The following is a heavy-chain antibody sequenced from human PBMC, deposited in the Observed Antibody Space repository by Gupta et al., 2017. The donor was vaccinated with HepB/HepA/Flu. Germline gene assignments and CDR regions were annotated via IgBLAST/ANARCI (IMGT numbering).Heavy chain of an antibody. D-gene: IGHD2-8*01. J-gene: IGHJ4*02. CDR3: AQPSRGVGRN. Sequence: QITLNESGPTLVKPTQTLTLTCTFSGFSLSISGVGVGWIRQPPGKALEWLALIYWDDHKRYSTSLKTRLTITKDTSKNQVVLTMTNMDPVDTATYYCAQPSRGVGRNWGQGTLVTVSS. V-gene: IGHV2-5*02. CDR2: IYWDDHK. CDR1: GFSLSISGVG.